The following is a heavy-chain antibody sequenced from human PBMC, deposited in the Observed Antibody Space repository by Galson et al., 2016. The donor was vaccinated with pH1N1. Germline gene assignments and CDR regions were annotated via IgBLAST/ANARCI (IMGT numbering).Heavy chain of an antibody. Sequence: ETLSLTCGVSGYSITRGYYWGWIRQAPGRGLEWIGSFYDSGSTTYYKSSLKSRVAISVDTSKNQFSLRLSSMTAADTAVYYCAKMARTSGPDSEYYFDFWGRRMLVTVSS. CDR1: GYSITRGYY. D-gene: IGHD1-1*01. CDR2: FYDSGSTT. J-gene: IGHJ4*02. V-gene: IGHV4-38-2*01. CDR3: AKMARTSGPDSEYYFDF.